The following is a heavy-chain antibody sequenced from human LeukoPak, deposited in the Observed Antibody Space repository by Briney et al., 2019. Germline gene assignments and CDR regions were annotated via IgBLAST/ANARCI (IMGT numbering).Heavy chain of an antibody. CDR1: GGSFSGYY. J-gene: IGHJ4*02. CDR3: ARGYHVAGKQRKGIDY. V-gene: IGHV4-34*01. Sequence: SETLSLTCAVYGGSFSGYYWSWIRQPPGKGLEWIGEINHSGSTNYNPSLKSRVTISVDTSKNQFSLKLSSVTAADTAVYYCARGYHVAGKQRKGIDYWGQGTLVTVSS. CDR2: INHSGST. D-gene: IGHD3-16*02.